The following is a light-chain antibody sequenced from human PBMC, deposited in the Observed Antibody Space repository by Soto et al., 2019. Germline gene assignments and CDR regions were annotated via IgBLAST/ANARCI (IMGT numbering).Light chain of an antibody. CDR2: GTS. Sequence: EIVLTQSPGTLSLSPGERATLSCRASQSSSSSYLAWYQQKPGQAPRLLIYGTSSRATGIPDRFSGSGSGTDFTLTSSRLAHEDVAVYYCQQDGSPWTFGQGTKVEIK. CDR3: QQDGSPWT. CDR1: QSSSSSY. J-gene: IGKJ1*01. V-gene: IGKV3-20*01.